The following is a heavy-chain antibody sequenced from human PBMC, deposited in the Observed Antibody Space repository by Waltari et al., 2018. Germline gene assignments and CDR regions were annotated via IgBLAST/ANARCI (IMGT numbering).Heavy chain of an antibody. CDR2: ISAYNGNT. Sequence: QVQLVQSGAEVKKPGASVKVSCKASGYTFTSYGISWVRPAPGQGREWMGWISAYNGNTNYAQKLQGRVTMTTDTSTSTAYMELRSLRSDDTAVYYCARDRELLYSPGLFDPWGQGTLVTVSS. D-gene: IGHD2-8*01. J-gene: IGHJ5*02. V-gene: IGHV1-18*01. CDR1: GYTFTSYG. CDR3: ARDRELLYSPGLFDP.